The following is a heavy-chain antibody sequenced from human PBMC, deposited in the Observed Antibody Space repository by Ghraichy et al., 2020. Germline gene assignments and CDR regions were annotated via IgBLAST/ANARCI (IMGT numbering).Heavy chain of an antibody. CDR2: IYHDGRT. D-gene: IGHD5-24*01. CDR1: GVSISSNW. Sequence: SETLSLTCAVSGVSISSNWWIWVRQPPGKGLEWIGEIYHDGRTNYSPSLKSRVTISVDKSNNQFSLRLSSVTAADTAVYYCAREGAYKLIKWGQGTLVTVSS. J-gene: IGHJ4*02. V-gene: IGHV4-4*02. CDR3: AREGAYKLIK.